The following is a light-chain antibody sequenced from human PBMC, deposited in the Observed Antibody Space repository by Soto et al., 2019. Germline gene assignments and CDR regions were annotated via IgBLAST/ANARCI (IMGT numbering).Light chain of an antibody. CDR1: QSVSSSY. Sequence: PGERATLSCRASQSVSSSYLAWCQQKPGQAPRLLIYAASSRATGIPDRFSGSGSGTDFTLTISRLEPEDFAVYYCQQYGDSFTFGGGTKVEIK. CDR3: QQYGDSFT. J-gene: IGKJ4*01. V-gene: IGKV3-20*01. CDR2: AAS.